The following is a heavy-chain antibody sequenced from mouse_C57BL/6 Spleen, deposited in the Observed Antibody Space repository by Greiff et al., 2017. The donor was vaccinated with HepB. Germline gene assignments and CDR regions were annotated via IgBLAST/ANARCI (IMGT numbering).Heavy chain of an antibody. CDR3: ARERAYYSNLYWYFDV. J-gene: IGHJ1*03. Sequence: VQLQQSDAELVKPGASVKISCKVSGYTFTDHTIHWMKQRPEQGLEWIGYIYPRDGSTKYNEKFKGKATLTAGKSSSTAYMQLNSLTSEDSAVYFCARERAYYSNLYWYFDVWGTGTTVTVSS. CDR2: IYPRDGST. D-gene: IGHD2-5*01. V-gene: IGHV1-78*01. CDR1: GYTFTDHT.